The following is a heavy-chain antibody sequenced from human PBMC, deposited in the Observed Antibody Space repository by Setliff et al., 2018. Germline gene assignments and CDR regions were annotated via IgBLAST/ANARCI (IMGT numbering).Heavy chain of an antibody. CDR2: IYTSGST. J-gene: IGHJ6*02. D-gene: IGHD5-18*01. Sequence: SETLSLTCTVSGGSISSGSYYWSWIRQPAGKGLEWIGRIYTSGSTNYNPSLKSRVTISVDASKNQFSLKLSSVTAADTAVYYCARGRGYSYGSTFHYYYGMDVWGQGTTVTVSS. CDR3: ARGRGYSYGSTFHYYYGMDV. CDR1: GGSISSGSYY. V-gene: IGHV4-61*02.